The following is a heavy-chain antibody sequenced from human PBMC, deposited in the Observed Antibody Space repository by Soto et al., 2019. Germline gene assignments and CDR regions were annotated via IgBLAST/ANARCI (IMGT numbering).Heavy chain of an antibody. CDR3: ASRTYYYDSSGQGGAFDI. Sequence: SVKVSCKASGGTSSSYAISWVRQAPGQGLECMGGIIPIFGTANYAQKFQGRVTITAXXXXSXXXMXLXXLRXEDTAVYYCASRTYYYDSSGQGGAFDIWG. CDR2: IIPIFGTA. CDR1: GGTSSSYA. J-gene: IGHJ3*02. V-gene: IGHV1-69*13. D-gene: IGHD3-22*01.